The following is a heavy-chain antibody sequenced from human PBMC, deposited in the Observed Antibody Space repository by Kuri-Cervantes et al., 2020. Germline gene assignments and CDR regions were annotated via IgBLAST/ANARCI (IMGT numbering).Heavy chain of an antibody. V-gene: IGHV3-33*08. Sequence: LSLTCAVSGGSISSSNWWSWVRQPPGKGLEWVAVIWSDESYKFYTDSVKGRFTISRDNSKNTLYLQMNSLRAEDTAVYYCAKSYSSSWYYFDYWGQGTLVTVSS. CDR2: IWSDESYK. J-gene: IGHJ4*02. CDR3: AKSYSSSWYYFDY. D-gene: IGHD6-13*01. CDR1: GGSISSSNW.